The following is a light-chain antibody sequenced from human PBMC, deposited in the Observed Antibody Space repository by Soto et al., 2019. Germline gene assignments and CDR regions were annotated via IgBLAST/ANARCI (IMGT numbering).Light chain of an antibody. CDR1: SSNIGNNF. Sequence: QAVVTQPPSSSGTPGQKVTISCSGASSNIGNNFVSWYQQVPGTAPKLLIYSDDQRPSGVPDRVSGSKSGTSASLAISGLRYEDEADYYCSTWDASLSGRVFGGGTKLTVL. J-gene: IGLJ3*02. CDR2: SDD. V-gene: IGLV1-47*02. CDR3: STWDASLSGRV.